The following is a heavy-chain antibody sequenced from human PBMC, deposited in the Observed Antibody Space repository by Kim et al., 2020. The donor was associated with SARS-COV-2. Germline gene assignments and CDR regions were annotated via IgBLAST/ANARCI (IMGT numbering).Heavy chain of an antibody. J-gene: IGHJ4*02. Sequence: GGSLRLSCAASGFTFSDYGMHWVRQAPGKGLEWVSVIRYDGRNKDYADSVKGRFTISRDNTKNTLYLQMNSLRAEDTAVYYCAKEIPVDGDDLVYWGQGTLVTVTS. CDR2: IRYDGRNK. D-gene: IGHD3-16*01. V-gene: IGHV3-30*18. CDR3: AKEIPVDGDDLVY. CDR1: GFTFSDYG.